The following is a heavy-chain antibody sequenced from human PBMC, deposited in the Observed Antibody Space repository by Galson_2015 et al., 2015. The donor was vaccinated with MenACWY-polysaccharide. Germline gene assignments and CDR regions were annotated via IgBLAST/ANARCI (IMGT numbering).Heavy chain of an antibody. CDR3: ARPEGRYFSSGSFFDF. V-gene: IGHV4-39*01. CDR2: IYYNGDTS. CDR1: GGSITGSSYY. D-gene: IGHD3-10*01. Sequence: TLSLTCTVSGGSITGSSYYWAWIRQRPGKGLEWIGTIYYNGDTSYYNPSLKSRVTMSVDVPKNQFSLRLRSVTAADTAVYFCARPEGRYFSSGSFFDFWGQGALFTVSP. J-gene: IGHJ4*02.